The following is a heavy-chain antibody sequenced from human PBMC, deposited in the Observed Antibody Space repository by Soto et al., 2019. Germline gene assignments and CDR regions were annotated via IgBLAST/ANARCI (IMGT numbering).Heavy chain of an antibody. CDR2: MSNDGTYD. CDR3: AREAYYYDGSGYGGLSYSGLDV. CDR1: GFTLRGYA. Sequence: GGSLRLSCAASGFTLRGYAMHWVRQAPGGGLEWVALMSNDGTYDYYGDSVKGRFIISRDIYKNTLFLQMDSLRSEDTAVYYCAREAYYYDGSGYGGLSYSGLDVWGQGTTVTVSS. J-gene: IGHJ6*02. V-gene: IGHV3-30-3*01. D-gene: IGHD3-22*01.